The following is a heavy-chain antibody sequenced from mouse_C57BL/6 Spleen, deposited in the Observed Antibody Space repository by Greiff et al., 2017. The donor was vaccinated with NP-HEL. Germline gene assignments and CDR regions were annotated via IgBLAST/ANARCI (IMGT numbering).Heavy chain of an antibody. J-gene: IGHJ4*01. Sequence: VQLQQSGAELARPGASVKLSCKASGYTFTSYGISWVKQRTGQGLEWIGEIYPRSGNTYYNEKFKGKATLTADKYSTTAYMELRSLTSADSAVYFCVRYSEGYSMDYWGQGTSVTVSS. CDR2: IYPRSGNT. V-gene: IGHV1-81*01. CDR1: GYTFTSYG. D-gene: IGHD1-1*01. CDR3: VRYSEGYSMDY.